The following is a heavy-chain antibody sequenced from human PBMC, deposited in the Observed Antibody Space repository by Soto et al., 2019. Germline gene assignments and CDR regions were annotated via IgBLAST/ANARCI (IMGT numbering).Heavy chain of an antibody. CDR1: GFTFSSYW. J-gene: IGHJ6*02. CDR2: IKQDGSEK. CDR3: ARDPGIAAAGTRFYYYYYGMDV. V-gene: IGHV3-7*05. D-gene: IGHD6-13*01. Sequence: GGSLRLSCAASGFTFSSYWMSWVRQAPGKGLEWVANIKQDGSEKYYVDSVKGRFTISRDNAKNSLYRQMNSLRAEDTAVYYCARDPGIAAAGTRFYYYYYGMDVWGQGTTVTVSS.